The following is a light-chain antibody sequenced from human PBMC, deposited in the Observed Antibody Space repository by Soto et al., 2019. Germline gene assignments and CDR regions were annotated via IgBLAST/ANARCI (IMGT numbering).Light chain of an antibody. CDR2: TND. Sequence: SARTPPPSAAGTPGQGVTISCSGSSSNIESNTVYWYQQLPGMAPRLLIHTNDRRPSGVPDRFSGSKSGTSASLAISGLQSEDEADYYCLAWDDSLNGNLFGTGTRSPS. J-gene: IGLJ1*01. CDR3: LAWDDSLNGNL. CDR1: SSNIESNT. V-gene: IGLV1-44*01.